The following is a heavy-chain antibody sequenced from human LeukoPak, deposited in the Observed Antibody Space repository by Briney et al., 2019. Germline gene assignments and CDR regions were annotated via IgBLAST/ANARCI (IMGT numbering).Heavy chain of an antibody. V-gene: IGHV4-4*02. CDR2: IYHSGST. Sequence: KPSGTLSLTCAVTGGSISNSNWWSWVRQPPGKGLEWIGEIYHSGSTNYNPSLKSRVTISVDKSNNQFSLKLSSVTAADTAVYYCARTWYSSRVVDYWGQGTLVTVSS. J-gene: IGHJ4*02. CDR1: GGSISNSNW. D-gene: IGHD6-13*01. CDR3: ARTWYSSRVVDY.